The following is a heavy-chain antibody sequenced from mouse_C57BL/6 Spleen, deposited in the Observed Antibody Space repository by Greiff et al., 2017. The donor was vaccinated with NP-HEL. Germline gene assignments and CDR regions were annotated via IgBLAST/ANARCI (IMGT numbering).Heavy chain of an antibody. J-gene: IGHJ2*01. Sequence: QVQLQQSGAELVKPGASVKLSCKASGYTFTEYTIHWVKQRSGQGLEWIGWFYPGSGSIKYNEKFKDKATLTADKSSSTVDMELSRLTSEDSAVYFCARQEEGRRRLRPFDYWGQGTTLTVSS. CDR3: ARQEEGRRRLRPFDY. CDR2: FYPGSGSI. CDR1: GYTFTEYT. D-gene: IGHD2-4*01. V-gene: IGHV1-62-2*01.